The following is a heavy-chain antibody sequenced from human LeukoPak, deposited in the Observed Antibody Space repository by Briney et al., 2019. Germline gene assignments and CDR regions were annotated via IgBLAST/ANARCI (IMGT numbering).Heavy chain of an antibody. V-gene: IGHV3-66*01. CDR1: GFTVSTSY. D-gene: IGHD3-22*01. Sequence: GGSLRLSCAASGFTVSTSYMSWVRQAPGKGLEWVSVIYSVGSGSSTYYADSVKGRFTISRDNSKNTLYLQMNSLRAEDTAVYYCARDPLSYHYDSSGFDAFDIWGQGTMVTVSS. CDR2: IYSVGSGSST. J-gene: IGHJ3*02. CDR3: ARDPLSYHYDSSGFDAFDI.